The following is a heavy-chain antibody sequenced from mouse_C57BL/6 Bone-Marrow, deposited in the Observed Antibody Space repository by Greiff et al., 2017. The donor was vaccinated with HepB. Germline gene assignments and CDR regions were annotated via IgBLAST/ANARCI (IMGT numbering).Heavy chain of an antibody. J-gene: IGHJ1*03. Sequence: VQLKQSGGGLVKPGGSLKLSCAASGFTFSDYGMHWVRQAPEKGLEWVAYISSGSSTIYYADTVKGRFTISRDNAKNTLFLQMTSLRSEDTAMYYCSRPEDYDWYFGVWGTGTTVTVSS. D-gene: IGHD2-4*01. CDR3: SRPEDYDWYFGV. CDR2: ISSGSSTI. V-gene: IGHV5-17*01. CDR1: GFTFSDYG.